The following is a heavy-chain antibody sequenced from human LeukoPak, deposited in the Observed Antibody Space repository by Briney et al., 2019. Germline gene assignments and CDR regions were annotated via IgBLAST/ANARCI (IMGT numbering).Heavy chain of an antibody. CDR2: VYTSGRT. Sequence: PSETLSLTCTVSGGSISGGNYYWSWIRQPAGKGLYWIGRVYTSGRTNYNPSLRNRVSMSLDTSKNQFSLTLNSVTAADTAVYCCARVVGATGSSDYWGQGTLVTVSS. J-gene: IGHJ4*02. CDR3: ARVVGATGSSDY. CDR1: GGSISGGNYY. V-gene: IGHV4-61*02. D-gene: IGHD1-26*01.